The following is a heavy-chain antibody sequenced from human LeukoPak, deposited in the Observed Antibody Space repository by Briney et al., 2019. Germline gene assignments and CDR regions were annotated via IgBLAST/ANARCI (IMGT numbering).Heavy chain of an antibody. CDR1: GFTFTSSA. CDR3: AAPSRIQLDY. Sequence: SVKVSCKASGFTFTSSAVQWVRQARGRRLEWIGWIVVGSGNTNYAQMFQGRVTITRDMSTSTAYMELSSLRFEDTAVYYCAAPSRIQLDYWSQGTLVTVSS. V-gene: IGHV1-58*01. J-gene: IGHJ4*02. D-gene: IGHD5-18*01. CDR2: IVVGSGNT.